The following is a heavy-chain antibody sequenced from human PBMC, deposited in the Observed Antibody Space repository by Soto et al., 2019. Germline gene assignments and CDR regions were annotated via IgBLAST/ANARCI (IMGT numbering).Heavy chain of an antibody. J-gene: IGHJ4*02. CDR1: GFAFSIYA. CDR3: ARLGGYSGYDPFDY. CDR2: ISGNGAST. V-gene: IGHV3-23*01. Sequence: EVQLLESGGGLVQPGGSHRLSCAAAGFAFSIYAMGWVRQAPGKGLEWVSVISGNGASTYYPESVEDRFTISRDISKNTLFLQLNGLRAEDTAVYYCARLGGYSGYDPFDYWGQGTLVTVSS. D-gene: IGHD5-12*01.